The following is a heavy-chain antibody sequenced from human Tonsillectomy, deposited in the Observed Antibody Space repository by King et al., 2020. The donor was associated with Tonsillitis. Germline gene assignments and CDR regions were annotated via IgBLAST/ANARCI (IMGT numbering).Heavy chain of an antibody. J-gene: IGHJ4*02. D-gene: IGHD3-9*01. V-gene: IGHV3-64*02. CDR1: GFSFSSNA. Sequence: DVQLVESGEGLVQPGGSLRLSCAASGFSFSSNAMHWVRQAPGKGLEYVSAISSDGGSTYYADSVKGRFTISRDNSKNTLYLQMGSLRAEDMAVYYCARDGRCNNILTGCYFDYWGQGTLVTVSS. CDR2: ISSDGGST. CDR3: ARDGRCNNILTGCYFDY.